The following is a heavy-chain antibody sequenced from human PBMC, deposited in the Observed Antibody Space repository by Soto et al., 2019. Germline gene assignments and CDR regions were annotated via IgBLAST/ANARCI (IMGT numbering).Heavy chain of an antibody. Sequence: PSETLSLTCTVSGGSISSSSYYWGWIRQPPGKGLEWIGSIYYSGSTYYNPSLKSRVTISVDTSKNQFSLKLSSVTAADTAVYSCPCPSLYHTRADNWFDPWGQGTLVTVSS. V-gene: IGHV4-39*01. J-gene: IGHJ5*02. CDR1: GGSISSSSYY. CDR2: IYYSGST. CDR3: PCPSLYHTRADNWFDP. D-gene: IGHD2-2*02.